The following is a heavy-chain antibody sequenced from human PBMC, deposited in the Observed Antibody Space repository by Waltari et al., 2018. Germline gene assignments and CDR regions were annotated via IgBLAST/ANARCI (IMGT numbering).Heavy chain of an antibody. V-gene: IGHV1-69*05. CDR2: TIPFFGKA. CDR1: GGTFSSYA. Sequence: QVQLVQSGAEVKKPGSSVKVSCKASGGTFSSYAISWVRQAPGQGLEWMGGTIPFFGKANYAQKFQGRVTITTDESTSTAYMELSSLRSEDTAVYYCARASSSLQTRRYGMDVWGQGTTVTVSS. CDR3: ARASSSLQTRRYGMDV. D-gene: IGHD2-2*01. J-gene: IGHJ6*02.